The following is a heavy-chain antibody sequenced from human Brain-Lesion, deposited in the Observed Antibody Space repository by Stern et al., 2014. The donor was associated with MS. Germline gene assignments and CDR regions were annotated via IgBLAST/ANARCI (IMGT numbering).Heavy chain of an antibody. CDR1: GGSVSSTSYA. D-gene: IGHD2-15*01. V-gene: IGHV4-39*01. Sequence: VQLVQSGPGLVKPSETLSLTCTVAGGSVSSTSYAWAWIRQPPGKGLEWIGTIYYSGNTYYSPSLQSPLTISLDTSKNQFSLQRRSVTAADTAVYYCAGEEDIRYCSGGSCTGNWFDPWGQGTLVTVSS. CDR2: IYYSGNT. CDR3: AGEEDIRYCSGGSCTGNWFDP. J-gene: IGHJ5*02.